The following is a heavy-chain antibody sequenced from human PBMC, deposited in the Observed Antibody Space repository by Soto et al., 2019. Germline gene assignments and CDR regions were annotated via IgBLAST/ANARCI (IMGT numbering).Heavy chain of an antibody. Sequence: GASVKVSCKASGGTFSSYAISWVRQAPGQGLELMGGIIPIFGTANYARKFQGRVTITADKSTSTAYMELSSLRSEDTAVYYCARVEVTTSGVNWFDPWGQGTLVTVYS. J-gene: IGHJ5*02. D-gene: IGHD4-17*01. CDR1: GGTFSSYA. CDR2: IIPIFGTA. V-gene: IGHV1-69*06. CDR3: ARVEVTTSGVNWFDP.